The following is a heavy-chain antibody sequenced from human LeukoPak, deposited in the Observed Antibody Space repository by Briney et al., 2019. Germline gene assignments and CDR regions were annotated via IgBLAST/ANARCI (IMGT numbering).Heavy chain of an antibody. CDR3: ARDAEVVVTASGVAFDI. Sequence: GGSLRLSCAASGFTFSDYYMSWIRQAPGKGLEWVSYISSSGSTIYYADSVKGRFTISRDNAKNSLYLQMNSLRAEDTAVYYRARDAEVVVTASGVAFDIWGQGTMVTVSS. V-gene: IGHV3-11*01. CDR2: ISSSGSTI. CDR1: GFTFSDYY. J-gene: IGHJ3*02. D-gene: IGHD2-21*02.